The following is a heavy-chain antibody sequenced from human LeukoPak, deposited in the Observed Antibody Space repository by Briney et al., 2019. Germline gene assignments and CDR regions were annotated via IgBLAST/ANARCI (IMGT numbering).Heavy chain of an antibody. CDR1: GGSISSYY. CDR3: ARVSPRGGDPYDY. J-gene: IGHJ4*02. D-gene: IGHD3-10*01. Sequence: PSETLSLTCTVSGGSISSYYWSWIRQPPGKGLEWIGYIYYSGSTNYNPSLKSRVTTSVDTSKNQFSLKLSSVTAADTAVYYCARVSPRGGDPYDYWGQGTLVTVSS. CDR2: IYYSGST. V-gene: IGHV4-59*01.